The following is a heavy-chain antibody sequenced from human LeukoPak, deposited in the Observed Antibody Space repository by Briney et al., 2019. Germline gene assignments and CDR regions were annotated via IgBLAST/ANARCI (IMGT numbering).Heavy chain of an antibody. J-gene: IGHJ4*01. CDR2: IYPGDSDT. Sequence: GESLQISCKGSGYRFTSNWIGWVRQMPGKGLEWMGIIYPGDSDTRYNPSFQGQVTISADKSISTAYLQWGSLKASDTAMYYCTRHASLNSMVGNYWGHGTLVTVSS. D-gene: IGHD2-15*01. V-gene: IGHV5-51*01. CDR3: TRHASLNSMVGNY. CDR1: GYRFTSNW.